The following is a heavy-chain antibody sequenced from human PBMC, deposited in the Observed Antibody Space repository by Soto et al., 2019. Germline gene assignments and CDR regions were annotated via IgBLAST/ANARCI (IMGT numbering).Heavy chain of an antibody. J-gene: IGHJ3*02. Sequence: ETLSLTCTVSGGSINSDHWSWIRQPPGKGLEWIGYIYYSGTTNYNPSLKSRVTISVDTSRNQFSLKLSSVTAADTAVYYCARKNAFDIWGQGSMVTVSS. CDR3: ARKNAFDI. V-gene: IGHV4-59*01. CDR2: IYYSGTT. CDR1: GGSINSDH.